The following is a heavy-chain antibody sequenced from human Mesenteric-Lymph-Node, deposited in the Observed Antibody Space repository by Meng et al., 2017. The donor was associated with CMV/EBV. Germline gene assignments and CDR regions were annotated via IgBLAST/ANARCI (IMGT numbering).Heavy chain of an antibody. Sequence: QWQLTESGPGLVKPSETLSLSCIVSGDSISNSTYYWTWIRQPPGKGLEWIGSVHHSGTTYYNPSLKGRLTISVDTSANLFSLRLTTVTAADTATYYCARRGNYDSDYSEYWGQGTLVTVSS. CDR3: ARRGNYDSDYSEY. CDR1: GDSISNSTYY. CDR2: VHHSGTT. V-gene: IGHV4-39*01. J-gene: IGHJ4*02. D-gene: IGHD3-22*01.